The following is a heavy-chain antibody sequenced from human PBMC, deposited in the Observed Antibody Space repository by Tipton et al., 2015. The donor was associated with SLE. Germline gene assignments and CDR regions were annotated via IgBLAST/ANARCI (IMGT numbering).Heavy chain of an antibody. CDR1: GGSMSTYY. J-gene: IGHJ4*02. D-gene: IGHD1-1*01. CDR2: IYHSGNT. Sequence: TLSLTCTVSGGSMSTYYWSWIRQPPGKGLEWIGYIYHSGNTNYNPSLRSRVTISVDTSKNQLSLQLSSVTTADTAVYYCARGDPQGLEPFDYWGQGTLVTVSS. CDR3: ARGDPQGLEPFDY. V-gene: IGHV4-59*01.